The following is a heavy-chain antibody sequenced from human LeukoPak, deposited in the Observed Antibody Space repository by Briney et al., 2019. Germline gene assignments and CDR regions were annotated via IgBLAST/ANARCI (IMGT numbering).Heavy chain of an antibody. CDR1: GSSFTNYW. Sequence: GASLKISCKGSGSSFTNYWIGWVRQMPGKGLEWMGSIYPDDSDTRYSPSFQGQVTISADKFINTAYLQWSSLRASDTAVYYCARHQPAGESYYQGLDVWAQGTTVAVSS. CDR3: ARHQPAGESYYQGLDV. J-gene: IGHJ6*02. D-gene: IGHD6-13*01. CDR2: IYPDDSDT. V-gene: IGHV5-51*01.